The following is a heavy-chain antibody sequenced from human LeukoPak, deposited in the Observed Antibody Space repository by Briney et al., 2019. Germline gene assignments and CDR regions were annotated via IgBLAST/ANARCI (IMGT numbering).Heavy chain of an antibody. V-gene: IGHV3-33*01. CDR2: IWYDGSHK. D-gene: IGHD3-10*01. CDR3: ARVVYASGSYRIYP. Sequence: AGGSLRLSCAASGFVFSDYGMHWVRQAPGKSLEWVAIIWYDGSHKYYADSVKGRFSISRDNSKNTLSLQMNSLRAEDTAVYYCARVVYASGSYRIYPCGQGNLLTVSS. J-gene: IGHJ5*02. CDR1: GFVFSDYG.